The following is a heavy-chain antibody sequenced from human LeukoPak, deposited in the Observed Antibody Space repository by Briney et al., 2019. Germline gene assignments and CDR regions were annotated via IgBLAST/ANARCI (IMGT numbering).Heavy chain of an antibody. Sequence: GGSLRLSCAASGFTFSNYGMHWVRQAPGKGLEWVAGVLFNGVNKDYADSVRGRFTISRDIAKNTLYLQMYSLRAEDTAVYYCARAQMGTPTDCWGQGTLVTVSS. CDR2: VLFNGVNK. CDR3: ARAQMGTPTDC. J-gene: IGHJ4*02. D-gene: IGHD1-14*01. V-gene: IGHV3-33*01. CDR1: GFTFSNYG.